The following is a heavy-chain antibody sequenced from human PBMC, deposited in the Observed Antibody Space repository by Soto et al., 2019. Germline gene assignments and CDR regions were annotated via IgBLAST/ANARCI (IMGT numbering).Heavy chain of an antibody. Sequence: ASVKVSCKASGYTFTSYGISWVRQAPGQGLEWMGWISAYNGSTNYAQKLQGRVTMTTDTSTSTAYMELRSLRSDDTAVYYCASDDSSGWYAPPHYYYYGMDVWGQGTTVTVSS. CDR2: ISAYNGST. CDR3: ASDDSSGWYAPPHYYYYGMDV. V-gene: IGHV1-18*01. J-gene: IGHJ6*02. CDR1: GYTFTSYG. D-gene: IGHD6-19*01.